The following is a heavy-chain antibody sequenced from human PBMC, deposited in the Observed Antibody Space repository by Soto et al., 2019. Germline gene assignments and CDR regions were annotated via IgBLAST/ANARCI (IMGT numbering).Heavy chain of an antibody. V-gene: IGHV1-69*06. J-gene: IGHJ3*02. Sequence: QVQLVQSGAEVKKPGSSVKVSCKAAGGTFSSYAISWVRQAPGQGREGMGGIIPIFGTANYAQRFQGRVTITADTSTSTAYMELSSLRSEDTAVYYCARADDELKPWDAFDIWGQGTMVTFSS. CDR3: ARADDELKPWDAFDI. CDR2: IIPIFGTA. D-gene: IGHD1-1*01. CDR1: GGTFSSYA.